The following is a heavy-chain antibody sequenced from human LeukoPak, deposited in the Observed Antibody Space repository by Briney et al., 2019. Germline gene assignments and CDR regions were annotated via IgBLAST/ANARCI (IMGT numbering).Heavy chain of an antibody. J-gene: IGHJ4*02. Sequence: PGGSLRLSCAASGFTFSSYSMNWVRQAPGKGLEWVSSISSSSYIYYADSVKGRFTISRDNAKNSLYLQMNSLRAEDTAVYYCASDILTGYHPHDYWGQGTLVTVSS. D-gene: IGHD3-9*01. CDR1: GFTFSSYS. CDR3: ASDILTGYHPHDY. V-gene: IGHV3-21*01. CDR2: ISSSSYI.